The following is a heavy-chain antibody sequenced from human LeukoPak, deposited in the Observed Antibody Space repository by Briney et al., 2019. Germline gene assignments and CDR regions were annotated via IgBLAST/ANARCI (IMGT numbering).Heavy chain of an antibody. V-gene: IGHV1-69*01. CDR2: IIPIFGTA. Sequence: ASVKVSCKASGGTFSIYAISWVRQAPGQGLEWMGGIIPIFGTANYAQKFQGRVTITADESTSTAYMELSSLRSEDTAVYYCARDQDSSGTDPRTGMDVWGQGTTVTVSS. CDR1: GGTFSIYA. CDR3: ARDQDSSGTDPRTGMDV. J-gene: IGHJ6*02. D-gene: IGHD3-22*01.